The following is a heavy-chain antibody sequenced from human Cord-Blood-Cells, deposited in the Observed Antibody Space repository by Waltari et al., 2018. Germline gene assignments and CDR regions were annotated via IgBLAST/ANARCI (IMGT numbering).Heavy chain of an antibody. CDR2: INHSGST. D-gene: IGHD3-22*01. CDR1: GASFSGYY. V-gene: IGHV4-34*01. Sequence: QVQLQQWGAGLLKPSATLSLTCAVYGASFSGYYWSWIRQPPGKGLEWIGEINHSGSTNYNPSLKSRVTISVDTSKNQFSLKLSSVTAADTAVYYCARRPYYYDSSGYLLVDYWGQGTLVTVSS. J-gene: IGHJ4*02. CDR3: ARRPYYYDSSGYLLVDY.